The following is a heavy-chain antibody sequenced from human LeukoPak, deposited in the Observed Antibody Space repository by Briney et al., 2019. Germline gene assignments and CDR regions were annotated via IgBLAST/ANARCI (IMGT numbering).Heavy chain of an antibody. CDR2: ISAYNGNT. CDR1: GFTFTNYG. J-gene: IGHJ6*02. Sequence: ASVKVSCKASGFTFTNYGISWVRQAPGQGLEWMGWISAYNGNTNYAQKFQGRVIMTTDTSTTTAYMELRSLRSDDTAVYYCAREGYFGSGIDYYYGMDVWGQGTTVTVSS. CDR3: AREGYFGSGIDYYYGMDV. V-gene: IGHV1-18*01. D-gene: IGHD3-10*01.